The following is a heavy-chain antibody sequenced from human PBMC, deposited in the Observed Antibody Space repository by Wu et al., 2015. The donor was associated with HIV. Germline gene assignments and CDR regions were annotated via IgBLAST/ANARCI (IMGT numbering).Heavy chain of an antibody. Sequence: QVHLVQFGGEVKKPGSSVKVTCKASGDGFTSYAVSWVRQAPGQGLEWMGWISGYNGKTNYALKFQDRVIMTTDTSTSTGYMELRSLRSDDTAVYYCARAGFMIFGVVTTKAYYMDVWGKGTRVTVSS. CDR3: ARAGFMIFGVVTTKAYYMDV. V-gene: IGHV1-18*01. CDR1: GDGFTSYA. D-gene: IGHD3-3*01. J-gene: IGHJ6*03. CDR2: ISGYNGKT.